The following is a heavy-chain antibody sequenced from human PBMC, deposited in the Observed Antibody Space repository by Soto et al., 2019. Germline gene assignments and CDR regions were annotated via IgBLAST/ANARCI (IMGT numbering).Heavy chain of an antibody. V-gene: IGHV1-2*04. Sequence: ASVKVSCKASGYTFTSYDISWVRQAPGQGLEWMGGINPNCGSTNYAQKFQGWVTMTRDTSISTAYMELSSLRSDDTAVYYCARSYRSGSFTGYYYYGMDVWGQGTTVTVSS. CDR2: INPNCGST. J-gene: IGHJ6*02. CDR3: ARSYRSGSFTGYYYYGMDV. D-gene: IGHD1-26*01. CDR1: GYTFTSYD.